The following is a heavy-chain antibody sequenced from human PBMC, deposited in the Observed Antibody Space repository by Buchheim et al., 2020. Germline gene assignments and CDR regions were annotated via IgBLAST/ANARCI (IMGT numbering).Heavy chain of an antibody. CDR1: GFTFSSYG. V-gene: IGHV3-30*03. Sequence: QVQLVESGGGVVQPGRSLRLSCAASGFTFSSYGMHWVRQAPGKGLEWVAVISYDGSNKYYADSVKGRFTISRENSKKTLYLQMNRLRAEDTAVYYCARNSGSSSYYGMDVWGQGTT. CDR3: ARNSGSSSYYGMDV. D-gene: IGHD1-26*01. CDR2: ISYDGSNK. J-gene: IGHJ6*02.